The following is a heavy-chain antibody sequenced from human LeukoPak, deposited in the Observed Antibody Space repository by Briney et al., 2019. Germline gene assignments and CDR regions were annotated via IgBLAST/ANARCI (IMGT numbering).Heavy chain of an antibody. CDR1: GFTFSTYF. V-gene: IGHV3-30-3*01. J-gene: IGHJ3*02. D-gene: IGHD2-21*01. CDR2: TASDGSHT. Sequence: GRSLRLSCAASGFTFSTYFLHWVRQAPGKGLEWVADTASDGSHTFYVESVKGRFTISRDNSKNTLYLQMNGLRAEDTAVYFGARDRQDTILHSGAFDIWGQGTMVTVSS. CDR3: ARDRQDTILHSGAFDI.